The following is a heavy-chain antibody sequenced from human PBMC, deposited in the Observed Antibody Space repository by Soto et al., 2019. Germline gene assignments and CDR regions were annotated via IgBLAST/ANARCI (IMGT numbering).Heavy chain of an antibody. D-gene: IGHD6-13*01. CDR1: GGSISSSSYY. J-gene: IGHJ3*02. CDR2: IYYSGST. CDR3: ARRWGSSWYGEPKGDDAFDI. V-gene: IGHV4-39*01. Sequence: QLQLQESGPGLVKPSETLSLTCTVSGGSISSSSYYWGWIRQPPGKGLEWIGSIYYSGSTYYNPSLKSRVTISVDTSKNQFSLKLSSVTAADTAVYYCARRWGSSWYGEPKGDDAFDIWGQGTMVTVSS.